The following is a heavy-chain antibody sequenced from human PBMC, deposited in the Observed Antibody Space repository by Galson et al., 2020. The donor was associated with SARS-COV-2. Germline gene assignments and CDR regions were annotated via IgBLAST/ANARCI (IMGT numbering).Heavy chain of an antibody. CDR2: IYTTGTT. CDR3: ARGPVAGTGI. J-gene: IGHJ4*02. Sequence: SETLSLTCTVSGASISSGSYYWSWIRQPAGKGLEWIGRIYTTGTTSYNPSLKSRVTISLDASKNQFSLNLSSVTAADTAVYYCARGPVAGTGIGGQGTLVTVSA. V-gene: IGHV4-61*02. CDR1: GASISSGSYY. D-gene: IGHD6-19*01.